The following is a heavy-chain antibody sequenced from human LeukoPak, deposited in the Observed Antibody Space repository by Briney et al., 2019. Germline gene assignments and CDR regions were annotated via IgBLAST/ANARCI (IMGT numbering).Heavy chain of an antibody. CDR1: GGSFSGYY. D-gene: IGHD2-15*01. V-gene: IGHV4-34*01. Sequence: SETLSLTCAVYGGSFSGYYWSWIRQPPGKGLEWIGEINHSGSTNYNPSLRSRVTISVDTSKNQFSLKLSSVTAADTAVYYCARADERGYCSGGGCHYFDYWGQGTLVTVSS. CDR2: INHSGST. CDR3: ARADERGYCSGGGCHYFDY. J-gene: IGHJ4*02.